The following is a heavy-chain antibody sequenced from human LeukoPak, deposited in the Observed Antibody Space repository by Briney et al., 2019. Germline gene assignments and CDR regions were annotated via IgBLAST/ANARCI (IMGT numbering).Heavy chain of an antibody. CDR3: AADPYSSSWYFNWFDP. CDR1: GYTFTGYY. D-gene: IGHD6-13*01. J-gene: IGHJ5*02. CDR2: INPNSGGT. V-gene: IGHV1-2*02. Sequence: ASVKVSCKASGYTFTGYYMHWVRQAPGQGLEWMGWINPNSGGTNYAQKFQGRVTMTRDTSISTAYMELSRLRSDDTAVYYCAADPYSSSWYFNWFDPWGQGTLVTVSS.